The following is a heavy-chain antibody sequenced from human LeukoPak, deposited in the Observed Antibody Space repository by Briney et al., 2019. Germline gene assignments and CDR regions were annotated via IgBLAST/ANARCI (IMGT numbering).Heavy chain of an antibody. CDR2: INPSGGST. CDR3: ARGNYGDSFSYYYGMDL. J-gene: IGHJ6*02. D-gene: IGHD4-17*01. Sequence: ASAKVSCKASEYTFTSYYMHWVRQAPGQGLEWMGVINPSGGSTTYAQKFQGRVTMTRDTSTTTVYMELSSLRSEDTAVYYCARGNYGDSFSYYYGMDLWGQGTTVTVSS. CDR1: EYTFTSYY. V-gene: IGHV1-46*01.